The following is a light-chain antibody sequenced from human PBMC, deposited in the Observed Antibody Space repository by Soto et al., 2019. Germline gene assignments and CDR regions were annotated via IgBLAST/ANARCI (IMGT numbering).Light chain of an antibody. CDR3: QQTYRTLIT. J-gene: IGKJ5*01. Sequence: DIQMTQSPSSLSASVGDRVTITCRASQSISSYLHWYQQKPGKAPKLLIYAASNLQSGVPSRFSASGSGTDFTLTINSLQPEDFATYYCQQTYRTLITFGQGTRLEIK. CDR1: QSISSY. CDR2: AAS. V-gene: IGKV1-39*01.